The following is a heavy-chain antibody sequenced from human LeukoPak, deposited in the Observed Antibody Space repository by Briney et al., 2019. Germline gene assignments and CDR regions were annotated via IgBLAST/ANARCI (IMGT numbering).Heavy chain of an antibody. CDR2: INPYSGGT. Sequence: ASVKVSCKASKYTFTDYYIHWVRQAPGQGLEWMGRINPYSGGTKDARRFQGRVTMTRDTSISTAYMELSRLRSDDTAVYYCARADYYDSSGPSGYWGQGTLVTVSS. CDR3: ARADYYDSSGPSGY. D-gene: IGHD3-22*01. J-gene: IGHJ4*02. V-gene: IGHV1-2*02. CDR1: KYTFTDYY.